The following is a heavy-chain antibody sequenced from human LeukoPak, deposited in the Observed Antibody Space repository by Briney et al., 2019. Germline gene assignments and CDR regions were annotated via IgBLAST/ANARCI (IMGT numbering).Heavy chain of an antibody. D-gene: IGHD1-26*01. CDR2: IYYSGST. J-gene: IGHJ3*02. Sequence: SETLSLTCSVSGGSISSYYWSWIRQPPGKGLEWIGYIYYSGSTNYNPSLKSRVTISVDKSKGQFSLKVTSVTAADTAIYYCARKPTTSDAFDMWGQGTMVTVSS. CDR3: ARKPTTSDAFDM. CDR1: GGSISSYY. V-gene: IGHV4-59*12.